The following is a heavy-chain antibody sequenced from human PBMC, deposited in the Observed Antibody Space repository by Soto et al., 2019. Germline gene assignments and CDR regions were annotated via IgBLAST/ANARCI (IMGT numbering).Heavy chain of an antibody. Sequence: QVQLVQSGAEVKKPGASVKVSCKASGYTFTGHYILWVRQAPGQGIEWMGWVNPISGGTIYAQKFLGWVTMTRDTSTSTAYLELRSLTSDATAVYYCARAKNFGSGELDYWGQGHLVTLSS. CDR2: VNPISGGT. V-gene: IGHV1-2*04. J-gene: IGHJ4*02. CDR3: ARAKNFGSGELDY. CDR1: GYTFTGHY. D-gene: IGHD3-10*01.